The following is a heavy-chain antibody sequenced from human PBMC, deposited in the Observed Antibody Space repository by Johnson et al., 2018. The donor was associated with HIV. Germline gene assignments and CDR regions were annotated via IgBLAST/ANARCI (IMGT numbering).Heavy chain of an antibody. CDR1: GFTFSNYA. CDR3: AKIRTSGTGDAFDI. J-gene: IGHJ3*02. V-gene: IGHV3-30*04. Sequence: VQLVESGGGVVQPGRSLRLSCAALGFTFSNYAMHWVRQAPGKGLEWLSVISYDGSYKYYADSVKGRFTISRDNSKNTLYLQMNSLRAEDTAVYFCAKIRTSGTGDAFDIWGQGTMVTVSS. D-gene: IGHD1-14*01. CDR2: ISYDGSYK.